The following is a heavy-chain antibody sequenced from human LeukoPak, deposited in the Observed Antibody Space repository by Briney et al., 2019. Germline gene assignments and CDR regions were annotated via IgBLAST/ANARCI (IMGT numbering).Heavy chain of an antibody. CDR3: ARVVRHGSGSYNL. V-gene: IGHV3-7*01. CDR1: GFTFTSYW. D-gene: IGHD3-10*01. CDR2: TNQDGSEK. J-gene: IGHJ5*02. Sequence: GGSLRLSCTASGFTFTSYWMSWVRQAPGRGLEWVANTNQDGSEKYYVDSVKGRFTISRDNTMNSLYLQMNSLRAEDTAVYYCARVVRHGSGSYNLWGQGTLVTVSS.